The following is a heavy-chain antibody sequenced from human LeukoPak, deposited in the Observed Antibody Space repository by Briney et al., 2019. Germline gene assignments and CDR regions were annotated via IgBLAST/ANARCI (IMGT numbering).Heavy chain of an antibody. CDR1: GFTFSSYT. CDR3: AKDLFYVKRDAADTDF. D-gene: IGHD6-13*01. J-gene: IGHJ4*02. V-gene: IGHV3-23*01. CDR2: ISASGTST. Sequence: GGSLRLSCAASGFTFSSYTMYWVRQAPGKGLEWVSAISASGTSTYYAVSVKGRFTISRDNSKNTLYLQMNSLSAEDTAVYYCAKDLFYVKRDAADTDFWGQGTLVTVSS.